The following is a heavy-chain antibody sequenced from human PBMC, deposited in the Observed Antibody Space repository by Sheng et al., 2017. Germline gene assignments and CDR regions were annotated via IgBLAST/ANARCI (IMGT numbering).Heavy chain of an antibody. V-gene: IGHV3-23*04. CDR1: GFTFSSYA. CDR3: AKYVRYNWNDVRYYYYGMDV. CDR2: ISGSGGST. D-gene: IGHD1-1*01. J-gene: IGHJ6*02. Sequence: EVQLVESGGGLVQPGGSLRLSCAASGFTFSSYAMSWVRQAPGKGLEWVSAISGSGGSTYYADSVKGRFTISRDNSKNTLYLQMNSLRAEDTAVYYCAKYVRYNWNDVRYYYYGMDVWGQGTTVTVSS.